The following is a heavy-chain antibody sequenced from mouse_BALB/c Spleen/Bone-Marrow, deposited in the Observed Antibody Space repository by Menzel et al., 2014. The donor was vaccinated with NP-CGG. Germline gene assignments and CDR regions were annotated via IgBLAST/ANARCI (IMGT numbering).Heavy chain of an antibody. CDR1: GISITTGNYR. V-gene: IGHV3-5*02. D-gene: IGHD2-1*01. CDR2: IYYSGTI. CDR3: ARYYGNYFDY. Sequence: ESGPGLVKPSQTVSLTCTVTGISITTGNYRWSWIRQFPGNKLEWIGYIYYSGTITYNPSLTSRTTITRGTSKNQFVLEMNSLTAEDTATYYCARYYGNYFDYWGQGTTLTVPS. J-gene: IGHJ2*01.